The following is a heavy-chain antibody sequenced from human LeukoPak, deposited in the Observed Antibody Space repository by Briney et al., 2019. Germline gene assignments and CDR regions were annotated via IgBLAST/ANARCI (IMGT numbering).Heavy chain of an antibody. CDR2: TFGTETT. Sequence: PSETLSLTCSVSRSPMSGYYWSWIRQPPGKGLEWIGYTFGTETTDYNPTLKSRVVISVDTSKNQVSLRLNSVTAADTAFYYCARGSVTPDAGYWGPGILVTVPS. V-gene: IGHV4-59*01. CDR3: ARGSVTPDAGY. D-gene: IGHD4-17*01. J-gene: IGHJ4*02. CDR1: RSPMSGYY.